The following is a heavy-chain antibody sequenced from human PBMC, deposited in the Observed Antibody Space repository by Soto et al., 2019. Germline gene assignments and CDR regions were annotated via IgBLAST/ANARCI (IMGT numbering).Heavy chain of an antibody. D-gene: IGHD3-3*02. J-gene: IGHJ4*02. CDR2: INPSGGGT. Sequence: QVQLVQSGTEVKKPGASVKVSCKASGYTFLDFYIHWVRQAPGQGLEWMGFINPSGGGTTYAQQFQGRLTMTRATPTRTVYLELISLRSEETAIYYWARDKPFSAGYWGQGTLVT. V-gene: IGHV1-46*01. CDR3: ARDKPFSAGY. CDR1: GYTFLDFY.